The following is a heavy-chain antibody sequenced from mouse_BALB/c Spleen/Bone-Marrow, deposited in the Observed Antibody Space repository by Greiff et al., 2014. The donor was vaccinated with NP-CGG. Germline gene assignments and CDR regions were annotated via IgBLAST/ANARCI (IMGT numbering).Heavy chain of an antibody. CDR2: ISYSGST. CDR1: GDSITSGY. CDR3: ARGTGTWFAY. V-gene: IGHV3-8*02. D-gene: IGHD4-1*01. Sequence: EVQLVESGPSLVKPSQTLSLACSVTGDSITSGYWNWIRKFPGNKLEYMGYISYSGSTYYNPSLKSRISITRDTSKNQYYLQLNSVITEDTATYYCARGTGTWFAYWGQGTLVTVSA. J-gene: IGHJ3*01.